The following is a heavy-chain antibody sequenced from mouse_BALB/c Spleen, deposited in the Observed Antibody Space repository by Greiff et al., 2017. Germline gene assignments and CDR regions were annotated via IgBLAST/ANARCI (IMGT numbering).Heavy chain of an antibody. CDR2: IYPYNGGT. D-gene: IGHD2-3*01. V-gene: IGHV1S29*02. CDR1: GYTFTDYN. CDR3: ARWLLLRLDY. J-gene: IGHJ2*01. Sequence: VQLKESGPELVKPGASVKISCKASGYTFTDYNMHWVKQSHGKSLEWIGYIYPYNGGTGYNQKFKSKATLTVDNSSSTAYMELRSLTSEDSAVYYCARWLLLRLDYWGQGTTLTVSS.